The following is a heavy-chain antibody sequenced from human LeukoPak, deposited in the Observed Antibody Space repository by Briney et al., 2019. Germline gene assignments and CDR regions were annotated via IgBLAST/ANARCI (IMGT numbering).Heavy chain of an antibody. D-gene: IGHD6-19*01. CDR1: GFTFSDYY. CDR3: ARDRGAVTGQYFDY. CDR2: ISSSGTSA. Sequence: GGSLRLSCAASGFTFSDYYMSWIRQAPGKGLEWISYISSSGTSANYADSVKGRFTISRDNAKNSLYLQMNSLRVEDTAVYYCARDRGAVTGQYFDYWGQGNLVTVSS. V-gene: IGHV3-11*01. J-gene: IGHJ4*02.